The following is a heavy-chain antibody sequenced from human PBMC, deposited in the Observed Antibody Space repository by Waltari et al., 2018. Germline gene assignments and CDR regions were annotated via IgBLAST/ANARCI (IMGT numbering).Heavy chain of an antibody. J-gene: IGHJ4*02. V-gene: IGHV3-48*04. CDR3: ARGAYCSSTSCYPDY. CDR2: ISSSSSTI. CDR1: GFTFSSYS. D-gene: IGHD2-2*01. Sequence: EVQLVESGGGLVQPGGSLRLSCAASGFTFSSYSMNWFRQAPGKGLEGVSYISSSSSTIYYADSVKGRFTISRDNAKNSLYLQMNSLRAEDTAVYYCARGAYCSSTSCYPDYWGQGTLVTVSS.